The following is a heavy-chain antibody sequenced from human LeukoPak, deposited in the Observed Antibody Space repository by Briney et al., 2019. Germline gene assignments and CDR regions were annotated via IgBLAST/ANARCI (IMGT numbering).Heavy chain of an antibody. Sequence: PSETLSLTCTVSGGSISSYYWSWIRQPPGKGLEWIGYIYYSGSTNYNPSLESRVTISVDTSKNQFSLKLSSVTAADTAVYYCARVPLRGPGYSSSWYVLGWGQGTLVTVSS. CDR2: IYYSGST. V-gene: IGHV4-59*01. CDR3: ARVPLRGPGYSSSWYVLG. D-gene: IGHD6-13*01. J-gene: IGHJ4*02. CDR1: GGSISSYY.